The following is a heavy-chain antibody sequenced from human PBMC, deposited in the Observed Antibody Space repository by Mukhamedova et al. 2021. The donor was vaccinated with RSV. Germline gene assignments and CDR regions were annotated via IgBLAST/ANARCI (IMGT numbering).Heavy chain of an antibody. Sequence: VGVIWYDGTYKYYGDSVKGRFDISRDNSKNTLYLQMNTLRVDDTAVYYCARESFSTTSGADYWGQGTLVTASS. J-gene: IGHJ4*02. D-gene: IGHD2/OR15-2a*01. V-gene: IGHV3-33*01. CDR3: ARESFSTTSGADY. CDR2: IWYDGTYK.